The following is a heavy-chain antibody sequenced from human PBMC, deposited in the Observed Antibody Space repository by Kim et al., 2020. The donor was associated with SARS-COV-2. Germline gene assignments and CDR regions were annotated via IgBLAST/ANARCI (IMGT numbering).Heavy chain of an antibody. V-gene: IGHV4-59*01. CDR3: ARERWSGNSRYFDF. J-gene: IGHJ4*02. Sequence: YSPSLKGRVTISLDTSKNQFFLRLNSVTAADPAVYYCARERWSGNSRYFDFWGRGTLVTVSS. D-gene: IGHD2-15*01.